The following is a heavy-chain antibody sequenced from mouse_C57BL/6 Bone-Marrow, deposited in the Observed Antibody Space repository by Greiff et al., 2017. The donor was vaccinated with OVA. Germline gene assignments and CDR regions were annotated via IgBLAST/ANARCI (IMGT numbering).Heavy chain of an antibody. CDR1: GYTFTSYW. CDR2: IHPNSGST. V-gene: IGHV1-64*01. J-gene: IGHJ2*01. Sequence: QVQLKQSGAELVKPGASVKLSCKASGYTFTSYWMHWVKQRPGQGLEWIGMIHPNSGSTNYNEKFKSKATLTVDKSSSTAYMQLSSLTSEDSAVYYCARGDGYLFDYWGQGTTLTVSS. D-gene: IGHD2-3*01. CDR3: ARGDGYLFDY.